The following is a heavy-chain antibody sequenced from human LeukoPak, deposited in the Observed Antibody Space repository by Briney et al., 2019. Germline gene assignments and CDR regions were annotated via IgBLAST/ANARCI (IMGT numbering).Heavy chain of an antibody. Sequence: PGGSLRLSCAASGFIFDDFGMNWVRQAPGKGLEWVSGINWNGANTDYGNSLKGRFTISRDNAKNSLYLQMNSLRAEDTALYYCARDFEATLVRGVRGSYYYMDVWGKGTTVTVSS. CDR3: ARDFEATLVRGVRGSYYYMDV. V-gene: IGHV3-20*04. D-gene: IGHD3-10*01. CDR2: INWNGANT. J-gene: IGHJ6*03. CDR1: GFIFDDFG.